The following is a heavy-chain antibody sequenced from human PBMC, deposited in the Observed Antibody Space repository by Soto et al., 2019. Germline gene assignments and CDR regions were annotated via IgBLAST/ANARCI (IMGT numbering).Heavy chain of an antibody. CDR2: ISDTGTRT. CDR3: AKSLDIHYKNWFDP. V-gene: IGHV3-23*01. CDR1: GFTFSSAA. Sequence: GGTLRLSCIAAGFTFSSAAMNWVRQAPGKGLEWVSIISDTGTRTHYADSVKGRFTISRDNSKNTLYLDMNSLRAEDTAVYYCAKSLDIHYKNWFDPCGQGTLVTVSS. J-gene: IGHJ5*02. D-gene: IGHD4-4*01.